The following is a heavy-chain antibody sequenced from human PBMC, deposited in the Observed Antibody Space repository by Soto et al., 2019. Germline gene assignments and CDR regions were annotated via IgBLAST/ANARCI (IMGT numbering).Heavy chain of an antibody. CDR1: GGTFSSYA. D-gene: IGHD2-2*02. CDR3: ARDLAGSGPIPTSVNWFDP. Sequence: QVQLVQSGAEVKKPGSSVKVSCKASGGTFSSYAISWVRQAPGQGLEWMGGIIPIFGTANYAQKFQGRVTITADESTSTAYMELSSLRSEDTAVYYGARDLAGSGPIPTSVNWFDPWGQGTLVTVSS. J-gene: IGHJ5*02. CDR2: IIPIFGTA. V-gene: IGHV1-69*01.